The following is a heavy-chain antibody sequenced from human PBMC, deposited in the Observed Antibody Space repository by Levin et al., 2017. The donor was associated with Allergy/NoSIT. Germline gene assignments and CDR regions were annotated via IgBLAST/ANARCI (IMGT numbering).Heavy chain of an antibody. CDR3: ARFYATSGQKGSSSSLFNYTPLLPVDY. Sequence: ASVKVSCKASGYTFTGYYMHWVRQAPGQGLEWMGRINPNSGGTNYAQKFQGRVTMTRDTSISTAYMELSRLRSDDTAVYYCARFYATSGQKGSSSSLFNYTPLLPVDYWGQGTLVTVSS. CDR2: INPNSGGT. D-gene: IGHD6-6*01. CDR1: GYTFTGYY. J-gene: IGHJ4*02. V-gene: IGHV1-2*06.